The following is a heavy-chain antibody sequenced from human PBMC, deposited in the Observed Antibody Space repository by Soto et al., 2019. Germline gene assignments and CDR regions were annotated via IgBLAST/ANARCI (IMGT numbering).Heavy chain of an antibody. CDR1: GFSLSTSGMC. V-gene: IGHV2-70*01. CDR2: IDWDDDK. J-gene: IGHJ3*02. Sequence: SGPTLVNPTQTLTLTCTFSGFSLSTSGMCVSWIRQPPGKALEWLALIDWDDDKYYSASLKTRLTISKDTSKNQVVLTMTNMDPVDTATYYCARIYSYDSSGYDAFDIWGQGTMVTVSS. CDR3: ARIYSYDSSGYDAFDI. D-gene: IGHD3-22*01.